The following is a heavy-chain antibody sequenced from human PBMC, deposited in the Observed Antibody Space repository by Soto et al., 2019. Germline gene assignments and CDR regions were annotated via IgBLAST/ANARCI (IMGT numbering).Heavy chain of an antibody. D-gene: IGHD2-15*01. J-gene: IGHJ6*02. CDR2: IYPGDSDT. V-gene: IGHV5-51*01. CDR3: ARHSGYCSGGSCYSWYGMDV. Sequence: PGESLKISCKGSGYSFTSYWIGWVRQMPGKGLEWMGIIYPGDSDTRYSPSFQGQVTISGDKSISTAYLQWSSLKASDTAMYYFARHSGYCSGGSCYSWYGMDVWGQGTTVTVSS. CDR1: GYSFTSYW.